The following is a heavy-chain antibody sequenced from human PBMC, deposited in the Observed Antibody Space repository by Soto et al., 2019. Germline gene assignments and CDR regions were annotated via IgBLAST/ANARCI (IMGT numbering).Heavy chain of an antibody. J-gene: IGHJ6*02. CDR2: TYYRSRWSF. V-gene: IGHV6-1*01. CDR3: AGVTWLGGMDV. CDR1: GDSVSSNSGA. D-gene: IGHD3-10*01. Sequence: SHTLSLTCVISGDSVSSNSGAWNWIRQSPSRGLEWLGRTYYRSRWSFDYALSVKSRLTIDPDTSRNQFSLHLDSLTPEDTAVYYCAGVTWLGGMDVWGQGTPVTVSS.